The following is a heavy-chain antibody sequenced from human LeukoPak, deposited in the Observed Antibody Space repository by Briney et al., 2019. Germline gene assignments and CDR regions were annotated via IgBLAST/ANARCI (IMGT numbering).Heavy chain of an antibody. J-gene: IGHJ2*01. V-gene: IGHV5-51*01. CDR3: ARQGDSSGYVYWYFDL. Sequence: GESLKISCKGSGYSFTSYWIGWVRQMPGKGLERMGIIYPGDSDTRYSPSFQGQVTISADKSISTAYLQWSSLKASDTAMYYCARQGDSSGYVYWYFDLWGRGTLVTVSS. CDR2: IYPGDSDT. CDR1: GYSFTSYW. D-gene: IGHD3-22*01.